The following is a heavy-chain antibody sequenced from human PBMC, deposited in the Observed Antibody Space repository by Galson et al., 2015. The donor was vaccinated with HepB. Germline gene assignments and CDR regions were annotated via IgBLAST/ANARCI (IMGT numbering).Heavy chain of an antibody. D-gene: IGHD6-13*01. J-gene: IGHJ6*02. CDR1: GFTFTSSA. CDR3: AAALIAPYGMDV. V-gene: IGHV1-58*02. Sequence: SVKVSCKASGFTFTSSAMQWVRQARGQRLEWIGWIVVGSGNTNYAQKFQERVTITRDMSTSTAYMELSSLRSEDTAVYYCAAALIAPYGMDVWGQGTTVTVSS. CDR2: IVVGSGNT.